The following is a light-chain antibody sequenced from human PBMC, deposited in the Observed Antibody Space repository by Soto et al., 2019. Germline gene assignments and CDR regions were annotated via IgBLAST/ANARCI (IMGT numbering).Light chain of an antibody. Sequence: EIVLTQSPGTLSLSPGERATLSCRASQSVSSSYLAWYQQKPGQAPSLLIYGASRRATGIPDRFSGSGSGTDFTLTISRLEPEDFATYYCQQINSYPLTFGGGTKVDI. CDR3: QQINSYPLT. CDR1: QSVSSSY. J-gene: IGKJ4*01. V-gene: IGKV3-20*01. CDR2: GAS.